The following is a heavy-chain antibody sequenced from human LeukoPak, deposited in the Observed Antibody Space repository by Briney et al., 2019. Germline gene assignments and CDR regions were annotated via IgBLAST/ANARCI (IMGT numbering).Heavy chain of an antibody. CDR3: AKVEQLSPYLDY. J-gene: IGHJ4*02. Sequence: PGRSLRLSCAASGFTFSSYAMHWVRQAPGKGLEWVAVISYDGSNKYYADSVKGRFTISRDNSKNTLYLQMNSLRAKDTAVYYCAKVEQLSPYLDYWGQGTLVTVSS. D-gene: IGHD5-18*01. V-gene: IGHV3-30-3*01. CDR1: GFTFSSYA. CDR2: ISYDGSNK.